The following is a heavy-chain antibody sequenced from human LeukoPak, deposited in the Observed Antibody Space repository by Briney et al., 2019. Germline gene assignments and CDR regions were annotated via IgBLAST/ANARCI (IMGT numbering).Heavy chain of an antibody. D-gene: IGHD1-1*01. V-gene: IGHV3-7*03. CDR2: IKQDGSEE. CDR1: GFTFGSYC. Sequence: QSGGSLRLSCATSGFTFGSYCMTWVRQPPGKGLEWVANIKQDGSEENYVDSVKGRFTISRDNSKNSLYLQMNSLRAEDTAVYYSARDPPRHVQVPCYWGQGTRVTVSS. J-gene: IGHJ4*02. CDR3: ARDPPRHVQVPCY.